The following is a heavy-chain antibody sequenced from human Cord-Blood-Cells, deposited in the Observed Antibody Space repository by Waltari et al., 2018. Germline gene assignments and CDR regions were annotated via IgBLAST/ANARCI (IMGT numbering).Heavy chain of an antibody. D-gene: IGHD3-22*01. V-gene: IGHV1-69*01. Sequence: QVQLVQSGAEVKKPGSSVKVSCKASGGTFSSYAISWVRQAPGPGLEWLGGIIPIFGTANYAQKFQGRVTITADESTSTAYMELSSLRSKDTAVYYCASIRSYYYDSSGYSGPDYWGQGTLVTVSS. CDR2: IIPIFGTA. CDR3: ASIRSYYYDSSGYSGPDY. CDR1: GGTFSSYA. J-gene: IGHJ4*02.